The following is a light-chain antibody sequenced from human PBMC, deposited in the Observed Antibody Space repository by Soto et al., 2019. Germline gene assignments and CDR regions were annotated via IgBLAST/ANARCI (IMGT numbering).Light chain of an antibody. J-gene: IGLJ2*01. CDR1: SSDVGVYDY. CDR3: SSYAVSNNFVV. Sequence: QSALTQPPSASGSPGQSVTISCTRTSSDVGVYDYISWYQHRPGKAPRLMIFEVTKRPSGVPDRFSGSKSDNTASLTVSGLQAEDEADYYCSSYAVSNNFVVFGGGTQLTVL. CDR2: EVT. V-gene: IGLV2-8*01.